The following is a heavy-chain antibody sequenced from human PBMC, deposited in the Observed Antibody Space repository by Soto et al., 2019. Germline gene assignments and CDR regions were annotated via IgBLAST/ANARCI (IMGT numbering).Heavy chain of an antibody. D-gene: IGHD3-9*01. CDR3: ARDVGLDSDDFFAY. V-gene: IGHV3-23*01. Sequence: PGWSLRLSCTASVFTFSSYGMGWFRQAPGKGLQWVSTIRGDGGQTHYTDSVKGRFSISRDNSKNTVYLQMDSLRAEDTAMYFCARDVGLDSDDFFAYWGQGTQVTVSS. CDR1: VFTFSSYG. J-gene: IGHJ4*02. CDR2: IRGDGGQT.